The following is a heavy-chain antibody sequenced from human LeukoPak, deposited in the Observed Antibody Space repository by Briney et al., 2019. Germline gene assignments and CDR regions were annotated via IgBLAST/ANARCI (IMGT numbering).Heavy chain of an antibody. J-gene: IGHJ3*02. CDR2: ISSSSSYI. Sequence: GGSLRLSCAASGFTFSSYSMNWVRQAPGKGLGWVSSISSSSSYIYYADSVKGRFTISRDNAKNSLYLQMNSLRAEDTAVYYCARAGYSSSWYDRGPYAFDIWGQGTMVTVSS. D-gene: IGHD6-13*01. V-gene: IGHV3-21*01. CDR3: ARAGYSSSWYDRGPYAFDI. CDR1: GFTFSSYS.